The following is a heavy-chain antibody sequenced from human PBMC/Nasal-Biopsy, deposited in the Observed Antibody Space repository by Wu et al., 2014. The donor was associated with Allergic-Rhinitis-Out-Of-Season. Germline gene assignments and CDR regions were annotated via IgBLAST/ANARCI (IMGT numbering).Heavy chain of an antibody. V-gene: IGHV3-43*01. CDR1: GFTFDDYT. D-gene: IGHD5-18*01. CDR3: AKGGAAWIQSSLIYGMDV. Sequence: LRLSCAASGFTFDDYTMHWVRQAPGKGLEWVSLISWDGGSTYYADSVKGRFTISRDNSKNSLYLQMNNLRTEDSALYYCAKGGAAWIQSSLIYGMDVWGPRDHGHRLL. J-gene: IGHJ6*01. CDR2: ISWDGGST.